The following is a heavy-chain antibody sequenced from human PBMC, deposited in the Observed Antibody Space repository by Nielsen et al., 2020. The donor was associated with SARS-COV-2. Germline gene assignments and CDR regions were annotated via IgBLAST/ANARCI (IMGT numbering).Heavy chain of an antibody. CDR1: GYTFTGYY. V-gene: IGHV1-2*02. Sequence: ASVKVSCKASGYTFTGYYMHWVRQAPGQGLEWMGWINPNSGGTNYAQKFQGRVTMTRDTSISTAYMELSRLRSDHPAVYYCARTGIAVARIDFDYWGQGTLVTVPS. J-gene: IGHJ4*02. D-gene: IGHD6-19*01. CDR2: INPNSGGT. CDR3: ARTGIAVARIDFDY.